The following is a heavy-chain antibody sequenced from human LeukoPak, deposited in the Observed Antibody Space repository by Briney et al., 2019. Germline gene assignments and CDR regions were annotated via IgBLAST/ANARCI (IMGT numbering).Heavy chain of an antibody. D-gene: IGHD5-24*01. CDR2: ISSGGDSI. CDR1: GITFSDHY. V-gene: IGHV3-11*04. Sequence: PGGSLRLSCAASGITFSDHYMSWIRQAPGKGLEWLSYISSGGDSIYYADSVKGRFTISRDNAKNSVSLQMNSLRAEDTAVYYCAKSGYNRFDYWGQGILVTVSS. J-gene: IGHJ4*02. CDR3: AKSGYNRFDY.